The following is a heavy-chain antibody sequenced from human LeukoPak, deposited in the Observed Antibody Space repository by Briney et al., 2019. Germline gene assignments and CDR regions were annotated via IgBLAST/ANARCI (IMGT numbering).Heavy chain of an antibody. CDR1: GYSISSGYY. CDR2: IYHSGST. D-gene: IGHD6-6*01. CDR3: ARHIIEYSSSALFDY. Sequence: SETMSLTCAVSGYSISSGYYWGWIRQPPGKGLEWIGSIYHSGSTYYNPSLKSRVTISVDTSKNQFSLKLSSVTAADTAVYYCARHIIEYSSSALFDYWGQGTLVTVSS. J-gene: IGHJ4*02. V-gene: IGHV4-38-2*01.